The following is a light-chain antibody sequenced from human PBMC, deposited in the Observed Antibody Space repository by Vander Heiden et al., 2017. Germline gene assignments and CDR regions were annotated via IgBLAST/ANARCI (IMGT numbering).Light chain of an antibody. CDR2: DAS. CDR3: QQYDNLPYT. Sequence: DIQMTQSPSSLPASVGDRVTITCQASHDISNHLNWYQQKPGKAPNLLIYDASTLETGVPSRFSGSGSGTHFTFTIGSLQPEDFATYYCQQYDNLPYTFGQGTKLDIK. J-gene: IGKJ2*01. V-gene: IGKV1-33*01. CDR1: HDISNH.